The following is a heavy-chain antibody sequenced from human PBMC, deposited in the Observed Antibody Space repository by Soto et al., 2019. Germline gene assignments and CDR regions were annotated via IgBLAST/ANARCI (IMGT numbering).Heavy chain of an antibody. CDR2: IKSDGSER. CDR1: GFTFSTYW. J-gene: IGHJ3*02. CDR3: ARQTSDSAFGI. Sequence: EVQLVESGGGLVRPGGSLRLSCAASGFTFSTYWMSWVRQAPGKGLEWVANIKSDGSERLYVDSVKGRFTISRDNAKNSLYLQMNSLRAEDTAVYYCARQTSDSAFGIWGQGTKVTVSS. V-gene: IGHV3-7*03. D-gene: IGHD3-10*01.